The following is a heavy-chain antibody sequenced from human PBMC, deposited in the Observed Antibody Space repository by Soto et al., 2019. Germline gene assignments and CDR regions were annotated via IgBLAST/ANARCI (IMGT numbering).Heavy chain of an antibody. CDR1: GFTFSSYC. V-gene: IGHV3-33*08. D-gene: IGHD1-1*01. Sequence: GGSLRLSCAASGFTFSSYCMHWVRQAPGKGLEWVAVIWCDGSNKYYADSVKGRFTITRDNSKNTLYLQMNSLRAEDKAVYYCARSGHPGPHHYYSYAMDVWGQGTMVTVSS. CDR2: IWCDGSNK. CDR3: ARSGHPGPHHYYSYAMDV. J-gene: IGHJ6*02.